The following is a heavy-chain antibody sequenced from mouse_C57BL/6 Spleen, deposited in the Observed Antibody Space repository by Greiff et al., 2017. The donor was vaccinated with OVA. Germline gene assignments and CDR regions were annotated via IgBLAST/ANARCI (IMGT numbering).Heavy chain of an antibody. J-gene: IGHJ4*01. CDR3: ARGDWDAMDY. Sequence: QVQLKQPGAELVKPGASVKLSCKASGYTFTSYWMHWVKQRPGQGLEWIGMIHPNSGSTNYNEKFKSKATLTVDKSSSTAYMQLSSLTSEDSAVYYCARGDWDAMDYWGQGTSVTVSS. V-gene: IGHV1-64*01. D-gene: IGHD4-1*01. CDR1: GYTFTSYW. CDR2: IHPNSGST.